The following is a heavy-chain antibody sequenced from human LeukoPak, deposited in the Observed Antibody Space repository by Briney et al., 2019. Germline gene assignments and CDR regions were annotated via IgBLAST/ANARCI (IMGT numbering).Heavy chain of an antibody. D-gene: IGHD1-26*01. CDR1: GFIFSNYA. Sequence: QPAGALRLSCSASGFIFSNYAMHWVRQAPGGGLEYVSAISYNGSTTNYADSVKGRFIISRDNYGNTLFLQMSSLKVEDTALYYCVPNGEWERITWGQGTLVTVSS. V-gene: IGHV3-64D*06. J-gene: IGHJ5*02. CDR3: VPNGEWERIT. CDR2: ISYNGSTT.